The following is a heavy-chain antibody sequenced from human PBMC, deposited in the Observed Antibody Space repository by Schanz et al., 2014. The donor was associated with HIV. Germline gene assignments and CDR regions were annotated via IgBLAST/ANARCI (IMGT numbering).Heavy chain of an antibody. V-gene: IGHV1-69*06. Sequence: QVQLVQSGAEVKKTGSSVKVSCKASGGTFRSNAITWVRQAPGQGLEWMGGIIPISGTANYAQKFQGRVTMTADKSTSAAYMELSSLRSEDTAVYYCVRGVIYYDSGSYYNYFDYWGQGTLVTVSS. CDR3: VRGVIYYDSGSYYNYFDY. J-gene: IGHJ4*02. CDR2: IIPISGTA. D-gene: IGHD3-10*01. CDR1: GGTFRSNA.